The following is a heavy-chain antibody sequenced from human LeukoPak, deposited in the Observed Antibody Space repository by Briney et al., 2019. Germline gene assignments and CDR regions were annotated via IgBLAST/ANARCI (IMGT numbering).Heavy chain of an antibody. CDR3: ANKATTSRSYPFDY. J-gene: IGHJ4*02. CDR1: GFTFSSYG. CDR2: IWYDGSNK. D-gene: IGHD1-26*01. V-gene: IGHV3-33*06. Sequence: GGSLRLSCAASGFTFSSYGMHWVRQAPGKGLEWVAVIWYDGSNKYYADSVKGRFTISRDNSKNTLYLQMNSLRAEDTAVYYCANKATTSRSYPFDYWGQGTLVTVSS.